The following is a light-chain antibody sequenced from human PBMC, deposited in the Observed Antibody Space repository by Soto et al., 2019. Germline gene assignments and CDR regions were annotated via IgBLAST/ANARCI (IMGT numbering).Light chain of an antibody. J-gene: IGKJ5*01. CDR1: QSVSSY. V-gene: IGKV3-11*01. CDR2: DAS. CDR3: QQRSNWPSIT. Sequence: EIVLTQSPATLSLSPGERSTLSCISSQSVSSYLAWYQQKPGQAPRLLIYDASNRATGIPARFSGSGSGTDFTLTISSLEPEDFAVYYCQQRSNWPSITFGQGTRLEI.